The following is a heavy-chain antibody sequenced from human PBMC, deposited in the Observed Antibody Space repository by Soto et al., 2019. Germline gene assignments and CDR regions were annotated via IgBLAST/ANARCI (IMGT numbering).Heavy chain of an antibody. D-gene: IGHD3-10*01. CDR1: GGSISSSSYY. CDR2: IYYSGST. Sequence: PSETLSLTCTVSGGSISSSSYYWGWIRRPPGKGLEWIGSIYYSGSTYYNPSLKSRVTISVDTSKNQFSLKLSSVTAADTAVYYCARLHGSGKVDYWGQGTLVTVSS. CDR3: ARLHGSGKVDY. J-gene: IGHJ4*02. V-gene: IGHV4-39*01.